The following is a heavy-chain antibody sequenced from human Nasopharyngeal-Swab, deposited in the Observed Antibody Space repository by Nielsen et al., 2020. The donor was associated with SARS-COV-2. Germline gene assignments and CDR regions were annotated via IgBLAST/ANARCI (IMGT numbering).Heavy chain of an antibody. CDR1: GYTFTSYG. J-gene: IGHJ4*02. Sequence: ASVKVSCKASGYTFTSYGISWVRQAPGQGLEWMGWISAYNGRTYYAQKFQSRVTMTTDTSTSTAYMDLRSLRSDDTAVYYCARDPRGPDYWGQGTLVTVSS. D-gene: IGHD6-25*01. CDR3: ARDPRGPDY. V-gene: IGHV1-18*01. CDR2: ISAYNGRT.